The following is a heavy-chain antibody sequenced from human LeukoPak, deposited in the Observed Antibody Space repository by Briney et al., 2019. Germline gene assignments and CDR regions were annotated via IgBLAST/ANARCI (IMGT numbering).Heavy chain of an antibody. CDR1: GYTFTSYY. CDR2: INPSGGST. Sequence: ASVKVSCKASGYTFTSYYMHWVRQAPGQGLEWMGIINPSGGSTIYAQKFQGRVTMTRDTSTSTVYMELSSLRSEDTAVYYCASRSSPTACGMDVWGQGTTVTVSS. V-gene: IGHV1-46*01. D-gene: IGHD6-6*01. CDR3: ASRSSPTACGMDV. J-gene: IGHJ6*02.